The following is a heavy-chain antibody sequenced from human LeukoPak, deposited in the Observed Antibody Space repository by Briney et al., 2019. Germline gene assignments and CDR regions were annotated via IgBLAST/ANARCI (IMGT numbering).Heavy chain of an antibody. J-gene: IGHJ4*02. CDR3: ASEGKQQLAYYFEY. CDR2: INHSGST. CDR1: GGSFSGYY. Sequence: SETLSLTCAVYGGSFSGYYWSWIRQPPGKGLEWIGEINHSGSTNYNPSLKSRVTISVDTSKNQFSLKLSSVTAADTAVYYCASEGKQQLAYYFEYWGQGTLVTVSS. V-gene: IGHV4-34*01. D-gene: IGHD6-13*01.